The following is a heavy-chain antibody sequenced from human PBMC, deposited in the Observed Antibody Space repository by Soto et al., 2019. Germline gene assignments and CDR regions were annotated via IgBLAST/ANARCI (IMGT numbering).Heavy chain of an antibody. Sequence: ASVKVSCKASGYTFTGHYIHWVRQAPGQGPEWMGEIGPASGDTRYAQKFQGRVTMTRDTSITTVYVELNNLSPDDTAVYYCGRGRSGQLVVFYWGQGTPVTVSS. CDR2: IGPASGDT. V-gene: IGHV1-2*02. CDR3: GRGRSGQLVVFY. J-gene: IGHJ4*02. D-gene: IGHD3-10*01. CDR1: GYTFTGHY.